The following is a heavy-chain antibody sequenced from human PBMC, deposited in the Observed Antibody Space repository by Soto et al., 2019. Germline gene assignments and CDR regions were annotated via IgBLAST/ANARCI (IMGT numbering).Heavy chain of an antibody. J-gene: IGHJ4*01. Sequence: GASLRLSCAASGFTFSNAWINWVRQAPGKGLEWVGRIKSKTDGGTTDFAAPVKGRFAISRDDSKNIAYMQMNSLKIEDTAVYYCSTDSYSDMTVVRLDNWGHGTLVTVSS. V-gene: IGHV3-15*07. CDR1: GFTFSNAW. CDR3: STDSYSDMTVVRLDN. CDR2: IKSKTDGGTT. D-gene: IGHD3-22*01.